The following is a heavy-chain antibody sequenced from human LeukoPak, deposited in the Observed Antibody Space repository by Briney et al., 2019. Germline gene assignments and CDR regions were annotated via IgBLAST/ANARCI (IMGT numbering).Heavy chain of an antibody. CDR3: ARDPQYSSSSDAFDI. CDR2: IYYSGST. D-gene: IGHD6-13*01. V-gene: IGHV4-61*01. CDR1: GGSVSSGSYY. Sequence: SETLSLTCTLSGGSVSSGSYYWSWIRQPPGKGLEWIGYIYYSGSTNYNPSLMSRVTISVDTSKNQFSLKVSSVAAAYTAVYFCARDPQYSSSSDAFDIWGQGTMVSVSS. J-gene: IGHJ3*02.